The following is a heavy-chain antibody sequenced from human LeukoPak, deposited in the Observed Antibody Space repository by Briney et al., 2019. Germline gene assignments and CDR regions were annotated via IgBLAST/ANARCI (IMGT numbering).Heavy chain of an antibody. CDR2: ISSNGGST. CDR1: GFTFSSYA. J-gene: IGHJ4*02. V-gene: IGHV3-64D*06. D-gene: IGHD1-1*01. Sequence: GGSLRLSCSASGFTFSSYAMHWVRQAPGKGLEYVSAISSNGGSTYYADSVKGRFTISRDNSKNTLYLQMSSLRAEDTAVYYCVKDDHWNDVPANFDYWGQGTLVTVSS. CDR3: VKDDHWNDVPANFDY.